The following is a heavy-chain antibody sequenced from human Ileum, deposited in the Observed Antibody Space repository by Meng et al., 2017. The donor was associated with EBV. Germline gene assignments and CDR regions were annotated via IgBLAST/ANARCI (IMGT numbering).Heavy chain of an antibody. Sequence: HLVRVGAEVKRPRPSETVPCKASGYTFTSDAMHWVGQAPGQRLEWMGWINAGNGNTKYSQKFQGRVTITRDTSASTAYMELSSLRSEDTAVYYCARGAYRGTVTTPSGNWGQGTLVTVSS. V-gene: IGHV1-3*01. J-gene: IGHJ4*02. CDR2: INAGNGNT. CDR1: GYTFTSDA. D-gene: IGHD4-17*01. CDR3: ARGAYRGTVTTPSGN.